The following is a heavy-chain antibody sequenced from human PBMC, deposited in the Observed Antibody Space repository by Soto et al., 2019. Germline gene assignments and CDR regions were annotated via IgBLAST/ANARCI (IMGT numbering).Heavy chain of an antibody. D-gene: IGHD3-22*01. CDR2: IYSSGSP. V-gene: IGHV4-31*03. Sequence: QVQLQESGPGLVKPSQTLSLICTVSGGSISSGGYYWSWIRQHPGKGLEWIGYIYSSGSPYYNPSLKSRLXXSXDKXKNHFSLNLNSVTAADTAVYYCARDGDGSGYFLDYWGQGTLVTVSS. CDR3: ARDGDGSGYFLDY. J-gene: IGHJ4*02. CDR1: GGSISSGGYY.